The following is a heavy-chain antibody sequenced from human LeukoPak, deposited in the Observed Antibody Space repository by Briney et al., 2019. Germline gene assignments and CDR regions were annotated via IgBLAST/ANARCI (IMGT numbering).Heavy chain of an antibody. V-gene: IGHV4-4*07. CDR3: ARERGVLTPPIIDY. CDR1: GGSISSYY. D-gene: IGHD1-1*01. CDR2: IYTSGST. J-gene: IGHJ4*02. Sequence: PSETRSLTCTVSGGSISSYYWSWIWQPAGKGLEWIGRIYTSGSTNYNPSLKSRVTMSVDTSKNQFSLKLSSVTAADTAVYYCARERGVLTPPIIDYWGQGTLVTVSS.